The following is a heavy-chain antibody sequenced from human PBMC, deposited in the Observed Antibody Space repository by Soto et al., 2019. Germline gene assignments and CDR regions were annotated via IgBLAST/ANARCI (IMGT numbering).Heavy chain of an antibody. Sequence: XESLKISWQCSGNSFTSYWIGLVLQMPGKGLEWMGIIYPGDSDTRYSPSFQGQVTISADKSISTAYLQWSSLKASDTAMYYCARRVRDYAFDIWGQGTMVTVPS. CDR1: GNSFTSYW. CDR3: ARRVRDYAFDI. J-gene: IGHJ3*02. CDR2: IYPGDSDT. V-gene: IGHV5-51*01.